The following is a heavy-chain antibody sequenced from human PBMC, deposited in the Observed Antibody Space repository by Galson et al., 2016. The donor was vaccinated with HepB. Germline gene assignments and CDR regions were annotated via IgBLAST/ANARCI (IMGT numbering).Heavy chain of an antibody. CDR1: GGSLIGDSYY. D-gene: IGHD1-26*01. CDR2: IQSSGST. J-gene: IGHJ4*02. Sequence: SETLSLTCTVFGGSLIGDSYYWSWIRQPPRKGLEWIGYIQSSGSTNSKPSLKSRVTMSLDMSKNQFSLRLSSVTVADTAVYYCARDNSGSYLDSWGQGTLITVSS. V-gene: IGHV4-61*01. CDR3: ARDNSGSYLDS.